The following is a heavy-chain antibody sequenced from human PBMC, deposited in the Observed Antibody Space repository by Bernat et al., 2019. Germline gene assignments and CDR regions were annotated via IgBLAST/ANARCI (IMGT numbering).Heavy chain of an antibody. Sequence: QVQLVESGGGVVQPGRSLRLSCAASGFTFSSYAMHWVRQAPGKGLEWVAVISYDGSNKYYADSVKGRFTISRDNSKNTLYLQMNSLRAEDTAVYYCARDPDTAIGGRYFDYWGQGTLVTVSS. V-gene: IGHV3-30-3*01. CDR2: ISYDGSNK. J-gene: IGHJ4*02. D-gene: IGHD5-18*01. CDR3: ARDPDTAIGGRYFDY. CDR1: GFTFSSYA.